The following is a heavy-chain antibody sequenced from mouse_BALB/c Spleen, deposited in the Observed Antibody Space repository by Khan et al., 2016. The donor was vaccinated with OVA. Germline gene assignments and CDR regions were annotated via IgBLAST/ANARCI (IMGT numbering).Heavy chain of an antibody. D-gene: IGHD2-2*01. J-gene: IGHJ3*01. CDR2: INPNNGGT. CDR3: TRSGYGSFAY. Sequence: QVQLKESGAELVKPGASVKLSCKASGYTFTSYYMYWVKQRPGQGLEWIGEINPNNGGTNFNEKFKSKATLTVDKSSSTAYMQLNNLTSEDSAGYYCTRSGYGSFAYWGQGTLVTVAA. V-gene: IGHV1S81*02. CDR1: GYTFTSYY.